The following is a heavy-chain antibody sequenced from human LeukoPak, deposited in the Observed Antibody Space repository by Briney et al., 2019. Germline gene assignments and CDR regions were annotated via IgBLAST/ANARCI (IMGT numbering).Heavy chain of an antibody. V-gene: IGHV3-30*02. CDR2: IRYDGSNT. D-gene: IGHD3-10*01. J-gene: IGHJ4*02. CDR3: ARNYGSGSYYKDY. Sequence: GGSLRLSCEASGFTFSSYDMHWVRQAPGKGLEWVAFIRYDGSNTYYADSVKGRFTISRDNSKNTLYLQMNSLRAEDTAVYYCARNYGSGSYYKDYWGQGTLVTVSS. CDR1: GFTFSSYD.